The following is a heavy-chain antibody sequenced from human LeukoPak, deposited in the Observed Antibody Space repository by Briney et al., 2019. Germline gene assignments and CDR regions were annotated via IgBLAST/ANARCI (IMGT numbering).Heavy chain of an antibody. CDR1: GFTFTNYI. Sequence: GGSLRLSCAASGFTFTNYIMTWVRQAPGKGLEWLSGISVSGADTYYADSVKGRFTISRDNSKNTVSLRLNSLRAEDSAIYYCASRKEYSTSSVFYWGQGTLVTVSS. D-gene: IGHD6-6*01. J-gene: IGHJ4*02. V-gene: IGHV3-23*01. CDR3: ASRKEYSTSSVFY. CDR2: ISVSGADT.